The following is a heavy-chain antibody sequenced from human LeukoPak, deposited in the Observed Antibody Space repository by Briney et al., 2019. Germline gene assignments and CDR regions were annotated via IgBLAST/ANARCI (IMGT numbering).Heavy chain of an antibody. V-gene: IGHV1-24*01. J-gene: IGHJ4*02. D-gene: IGHD6-13*01. Sequence: ASVKVSCKVSGYTLTELSMHWVRQAPGKGLEWMGGFDPEDGETIYAQKFQGRVTMTEDTSTDTAYMELSSLRSEDTAVYYCATGPLEATKYSSSWNYFDYWGQGTLVTVSS. CDR1: GYTLTELS. CDR2: FDPEDGET. CDR3: ATGPLEATKYSSSWNYFDY.